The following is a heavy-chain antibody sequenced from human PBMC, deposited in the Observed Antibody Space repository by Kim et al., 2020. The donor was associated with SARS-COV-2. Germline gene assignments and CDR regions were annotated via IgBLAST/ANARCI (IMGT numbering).Heavy chain of an antibody. CDR2: TYYRSKWYN. V-gene: IGHV6-1*01. D-gene: IGHD6-13*01. J-gene: IGHJ6*02. CDR3: ARLVKAAAGFYYYYYGMDV. Sequence: SQTLSLTCAISGDSVSSNSAAWNWIRQSPSRGLEWLGRTYYRSKWYNDYAVSVKSRITINPDTSKNQFSLQLNSVTPEDTAVYYCARLVKAAAGFYYYYYGMDVWGQGTTVTVSS. CDR1: GDSVSSNSAA.